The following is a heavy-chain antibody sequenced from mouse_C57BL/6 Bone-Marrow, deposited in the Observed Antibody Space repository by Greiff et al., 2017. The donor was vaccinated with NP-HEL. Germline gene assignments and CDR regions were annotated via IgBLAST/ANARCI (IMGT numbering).Heavy chain of an antibody. CDR2: ISSGGSYT. CDR3: ARLLMFAY. V-gene: IGHV5-6*02. CDR1: GFTFSSYG. J-gene: IGHJ3*01. Sequence: DVKLVESGGDLVKPGGSLKLSCAASGFTFSSYGMSWVRQTPDKRLEWVATISSGGSYTYYPDSVKGRFTISRDNAKNTLYLQMSSLKSEDTAMYYCARLLMFAYWGQGTLVTVSA.